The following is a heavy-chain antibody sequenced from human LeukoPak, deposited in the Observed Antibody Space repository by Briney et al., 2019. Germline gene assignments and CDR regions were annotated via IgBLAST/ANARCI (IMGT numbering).Heavy chain of an antibody. J-gene: IGHJ6*03. D-gene: IGHD3-10*01. V-gene: IGHV4-39*07. Sequence: SETLSLTCTVSGGSISSSYSYWGWIRQPPGKGLEWIGNICYSGSTYYNPSLKSRVTISVDTAKNHFSLKLSSVTAADTAVYYCARGQRGSGSRKGLWGDNYYYYYMDVWGKGTTVTVSS. CDR3: ARGQRGSGSRKGLWGDNYYYYYMDV. CDR2: ICYSGST. CDR1: GGSISSSYSY.